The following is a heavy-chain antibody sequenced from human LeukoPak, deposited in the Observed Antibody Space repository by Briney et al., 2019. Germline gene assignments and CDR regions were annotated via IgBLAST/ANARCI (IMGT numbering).Heavy chain of an antibody. V-gene: IGHV3-64*02. CDR1: GFTFSSYA. D-gene: IGHD6-19*01. Sequence: PGGSLRLSCAASGFTFSSYAMHWVRQAPGKGLEYVSAIGSNGGSTYYADSVKGRFTISRDNSKNTLSLQMGSLRAEDMAVYYCARGPYSSGWLGYWGQGTLVTVSS. J-gene: IGHJ4*02. CDR2: IGSNGGST. CDR3: ARGPYSSGWLGY.